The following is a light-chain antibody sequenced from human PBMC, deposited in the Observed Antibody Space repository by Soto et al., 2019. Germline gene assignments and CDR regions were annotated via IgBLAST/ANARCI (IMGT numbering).Light chain of an antibody. CDR3: QQYNSYPWT. V-gene: IGKV1-5*01. Sequence: GDRVTITCRASQSISSWLAWYQQKPGKAPKLLIYDVSSLESGVASRFSGSGSGTEFTLAISSLQPDDFATYYCQQYNSYPWTFGQGTQLDIK. J-gene: IGKJ1*01. CDR1: QSISSW. CDR2: DVS.